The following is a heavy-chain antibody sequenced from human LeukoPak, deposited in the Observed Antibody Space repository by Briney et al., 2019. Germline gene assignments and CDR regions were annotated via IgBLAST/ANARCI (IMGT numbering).Heavy chain of an antibody. CDR1: GYLFSSYP. CDR3: AKVKMATIDDAFDI. V-gene: IGHV3-23*01. Sequence: PGGPLTLSCAASGYLFSSYPMSRVRQSPGEGLEWDSSIRGSCGSTYYADSVKGRFTISREKSKNTLYLQMNSLRAEDTAVYYCAKVKMATIDDAFDIWGQGTMVTVSS. D-gene: IGHD5-24*01. CDR2: IRGSCGST. J-gene: IGHJ3*02.